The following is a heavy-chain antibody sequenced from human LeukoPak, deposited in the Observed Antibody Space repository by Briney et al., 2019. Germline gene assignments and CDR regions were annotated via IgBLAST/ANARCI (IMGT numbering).Heavy chain of an antibody. D-gene: IGHD6-19*01. CDR1: GFTFNNAW. CDR3: ARDTGYSSFYYFDY. CDR2: IKSKAGGGTI. V-gene: IGHV3-15*07. Sequence: PGGSLRLSCAASGFTFNNAWMNWVRQAPGKGLEWVGRIKSKAGGGTIDYAAPVKGRFTISRDDSKNTLYLQMNSLRAEDTAVYYCARDTGYSSFYYFDYWGQGTLVTVSS. J-gene: IGHJ4*02.